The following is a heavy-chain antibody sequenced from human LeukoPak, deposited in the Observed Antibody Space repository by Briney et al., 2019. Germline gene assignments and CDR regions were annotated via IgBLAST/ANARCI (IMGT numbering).Heavy chain of an antibody. CDR3: ARWGFSRSSYFDY. J-gene: IGHJ4*02. V-gene: IGHV4-59*01. CDR2: IYYSGST. Sequence: SETLSLTCTVSGGSISSYYWSWIRQPPGKGLEWIGYIYYSGSTNYNPSLKSRVTISVDTSKNQFSLKLSSVTAADTAVYYCARWGFSRSSYFDYWGQGTLVTVSS. CDR1: GGSISSYY. D-gene: IGHD1-26*01.